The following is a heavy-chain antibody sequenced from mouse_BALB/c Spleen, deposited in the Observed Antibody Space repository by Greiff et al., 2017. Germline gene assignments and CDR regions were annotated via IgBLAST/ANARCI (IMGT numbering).Heavy chain of an antibody. CDR3: ARDGNFWFAY. CDR1: GYSITSDYA. J-gene: IGHJ3*01. CDR2: ISYSGST. V-gene: IGHV3-2*02. Sequence: VQLKQSGPGLVKPSQSLSLTCTVTGYSITSDYAWNWIRQFPGNKLEWMGYISYSGSTSYNPSLKSRISITRDTSKNQFFLQLNSVTTEDTATYYCARDGNFWFAYWGQGTLVTVSA. D-gene: IGHD2-1*01.